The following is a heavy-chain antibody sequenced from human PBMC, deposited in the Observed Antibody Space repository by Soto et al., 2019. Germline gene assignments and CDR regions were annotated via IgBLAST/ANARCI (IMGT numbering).Heavy chain of an antibody. V-gene: IGHV3-23*01. D-gene: IGHD2-15*01. Sequence: GGSLRLSCAASGFTFSSYAMSWVRQAPGKGLEWVSAISGSGGSTYYADSVKGRFTISRDNSKNTLYLQMNSLRAEDTAVYYCAKGLGYCSGGSCPMLRSEHLIDYWGQGTLVTVSS. CDR1: GFTFSSYA. CDR3: AKGLGYCSGGSCPMLRSEHLIDY. CDR2: ISGSGGST. J-gene: IGHJ4*02.